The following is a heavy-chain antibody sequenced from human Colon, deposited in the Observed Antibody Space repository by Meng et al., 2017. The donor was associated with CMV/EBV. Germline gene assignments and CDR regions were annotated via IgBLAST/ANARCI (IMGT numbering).Heavy chain of an antibody. CDR2: ISSSTYTT. D-gene: IGHD3-16*01. CDR1: GFTFSHYS. Sequence: GGSLRLSCAASGFTFSHYSMNWVRQAPGKGLEWISYISSSTYTTYYVDSVKGRFTISRDNAKNSLYLQMNSLGAEDTAVYYCMGGLTWILDNWGQGTLVTVSS. CDR3: MGGLTWILDN. J-gene: IGHJ4*02. V-gene: IGHV3-48*04.